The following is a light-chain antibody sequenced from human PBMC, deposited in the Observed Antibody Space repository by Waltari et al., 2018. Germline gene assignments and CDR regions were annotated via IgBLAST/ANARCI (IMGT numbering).Light chain of an antibody. CDR3: QQSYSTPRT. J-gene: IGKJ2*01. CDR1: QRISSY. V-gene: IGKV1-39*01. CDR2: DAS. Sequence: DIQMNQSPASLSASVGDSVTITCRSSQRISSYLNWYQQKPGKVPKLLIYDASSLQSGVPSRCSGSGSGQDFTLTISSLQPEDFATYYCQQSYSTPRTFGQGTKLEI.